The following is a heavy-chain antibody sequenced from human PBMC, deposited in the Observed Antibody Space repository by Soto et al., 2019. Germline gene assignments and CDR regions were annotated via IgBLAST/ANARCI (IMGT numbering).Heavy chain of an antibody. CDR1: GFTFSSYW. V-gene: IGHV3-7*01. CDR2: IKQDGSEK. D-gene: IGHD3-16*02. J-gene: IGHJ4*02. CDR3: ARSYYDYIWGSYRAKLFDY. Sequence: GGSLRLSCAASGFTFSSYWMSWVRQAPGKGLEWVANIKQDGSEKYYVDSVKGRLTISRDNAKNSLYLQMNSLRAEDTAVYYCARSYYDYIWGSYRAKLFDYCGQGTLVTVSS.